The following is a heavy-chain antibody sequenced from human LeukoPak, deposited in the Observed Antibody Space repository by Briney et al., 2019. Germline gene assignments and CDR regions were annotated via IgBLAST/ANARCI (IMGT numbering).Heavy chain of an antibody. CDR1: GGTFSSYA. V-gene: IGHV1-69*05. CDR3: ARGGYKWIRGWFDP. J-gene: IGHJ5*02. CDR2: IIPIFGTA. Sequence: ASVKVSCKASGGTFSSYAISWVRQAPGQGLEWMGRIIPIFGTANYAQKFQGRVTITTDESTSTAYMELSSLRSEDTAVYYCARGGYKWIRGWFDPWGQGTLVTVSS. D-gene: IGHD1-20*01.